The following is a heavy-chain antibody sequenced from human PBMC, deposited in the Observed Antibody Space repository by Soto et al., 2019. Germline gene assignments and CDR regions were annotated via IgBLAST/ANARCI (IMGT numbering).Heavy chain of an antibody. D-gene: IGHD1-26*01. CDR3: TRALSGSYDS. J-gene: IGHJ5*01. CDR1: WDSVSSKSAA. V-gene: IGHV6-1*01. Sequence: SQTLSLTCVISWDSVSSKSAAWNWIRQSPSRGLEWLGRTYYRSKWSTDYAVSMKSRIAINPDTSKNQFSLQLNSVTPEETAVYYCTRALSGSYDSWGQGTLVTVSS. CDR2: TYYRSKWST.